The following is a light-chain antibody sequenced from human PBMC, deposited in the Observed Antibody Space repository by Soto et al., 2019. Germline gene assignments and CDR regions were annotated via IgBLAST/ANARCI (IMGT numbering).Light chain of an antibody. Sequence: DTQMTHSPSTLSASVVYIVTITCRSSQSIINWLAWYQQKPGKAPNLLIYFASTLQSGVPSRFSGSGSGTEFTLTISSLQPDDFATYYCQQSYSTPITFGQGTRLEIK. CDR1: QSIINW. CDR3: QQSYSTPIT. J-gene: IGKJ5*01. CDR2: FAS. V-gene: IGKV1-5*03.